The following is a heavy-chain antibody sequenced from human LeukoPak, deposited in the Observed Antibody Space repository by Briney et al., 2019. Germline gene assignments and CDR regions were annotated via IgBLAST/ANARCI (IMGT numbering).Heavy chain of an antibody. Sequence: SGPTLVKPTQTLTLTCTFSGFSLSTSGVGVGWIRQPPGKALEWLALIYWNDDKRYSPSLKSRLTITKDTSKNQVVLTMTNMDPVDTATYYCARRVSRDVPFDYWGQGTLVTVSS. V-gene: IGHV2-5*01. CDR1: GFSLSTSGVG. CDR2: IYWNDDK. D-gene: IGHD5-24*01. J-gene: IGHJ4*02. CDR3: ARRVSRDVPFDY.